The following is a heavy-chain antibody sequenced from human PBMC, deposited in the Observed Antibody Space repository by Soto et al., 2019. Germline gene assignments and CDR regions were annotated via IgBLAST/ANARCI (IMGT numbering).Heavy chain of an antibody. Sequence: PGGSLRLSCAASGFTFSSYWMHWVRQAPGKGLVWVSRINSDGSSTSYADSVKGRFTISRDNAKNTLYLQMNSLRAEDTAVYYCARAGYSSSWPLSYYYYYGMDVWGQGTTVTVSS. CDR3: ARAGYSSSWPLSYYYYYGMDV. CDR1: GFTFSSYW. D-gene: IGHD6-13*01. V-gene: IGHV3-74*01. J-gene: IGHJ6*02. CDR2: INSDGSST.